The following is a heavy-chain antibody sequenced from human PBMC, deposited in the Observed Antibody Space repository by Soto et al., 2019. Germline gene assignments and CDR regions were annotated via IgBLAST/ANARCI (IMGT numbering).Heavy chain of an antibody. Sequence: GGSLRLSCAASGFTFSSYAMHWVRQAPGKGLEWVAVISYDGSNKYYADSVKGRFTISRDNSKNTLYLQMNGLRAEDTAVYYCARPYYDILTGLGHFDYWGQGTLVTVSS. D-gene: IGHD3-9*01. CDR1: GFTFSSYA. CDR3: ARPYYDILTGLGHFDY. J-gene: IGHJ4*02. V-gene: IGHV3-30-3*01. CDR2: ISYDGSNK.